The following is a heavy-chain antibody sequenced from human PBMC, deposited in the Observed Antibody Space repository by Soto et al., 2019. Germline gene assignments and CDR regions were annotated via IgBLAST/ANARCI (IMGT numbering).Heavy chain of an antibody. J-gene: IGHJ4*02. Sequence: QVQLQKWGAGLLKPSETLSLTCAVYGGSFSGYYWSWIRQPPGKGLEWIGEINHRGSTNYNPSLKIRVTITVDTSKKQFSLKLSSVTAADTAVYYCARRGYYDSSGYSNYWGQGTLVTVSS. V-gene: IGHV4-34*01. D-gene: IGHD3-22*01. CDR2: INHRGST. CDR1: GGSFSGYY. CDR3: ARRGYYDSSGYSNY.